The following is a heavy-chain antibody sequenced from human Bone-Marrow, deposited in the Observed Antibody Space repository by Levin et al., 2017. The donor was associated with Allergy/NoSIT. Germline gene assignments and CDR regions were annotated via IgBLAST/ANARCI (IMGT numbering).Heavy chain of an antibody. Sequence: GGSLRLSCVASGFTFGDYYMDWVRQAPGKGLEWVGRSRNKVNTYTTEYAASVKGRFTISREESKNSLYLQMNSLKIEDTAVYSCTRLVYDSSGNVYVDYWGQGTLVTVSS. V-gene: IGHV3-72*01. J-gene: IGHJ4*02. CDR1: GFTFGDYY. CDR3: TRLVYDSSGNVYVDY. D-gene: IGHD3-22*01. CDR2: SRNKVNTYTT.